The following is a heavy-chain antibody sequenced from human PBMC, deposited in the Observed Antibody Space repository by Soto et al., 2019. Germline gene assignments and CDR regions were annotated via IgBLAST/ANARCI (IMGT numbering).Heavy chain of an antibody. CDR3: ARGGFISSWRLAY. Sequence: QVYLVQSGAEVKKPGASVKVSCKASAYDFNTYSINWVRQAPGQVLEWMGSIFPYTGDTHYAQNLQARFTMTRDTSTNTAYMDLARLQIDDTAVYYCARGGFISSWRLAYLGQGTLVTVSS. D-gene: IGHD6-13*01. CDR1: AYDFNTYS. V-gene: IGHV1-18*04. J-gene: IGHJ4*02. CDR2: IFPYTGDT.